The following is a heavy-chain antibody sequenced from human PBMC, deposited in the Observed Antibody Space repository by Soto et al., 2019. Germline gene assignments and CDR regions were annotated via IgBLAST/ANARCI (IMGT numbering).Heavy chain of an antibody. CDR2: IFHSGSV. D-gene: IGHD6-19*01. CDR3: ARSFGWYAIDY. J-gene: IGHJ4*02. CDR1: GGSVSSSFF. V-gene: IGHV4-4*02. Sequence: QVLLQESGPGLVQPSGTLSLSCAVSGGSVSSSFFWGWVRQPPGKGLEWIGDIFHSGSVNYNPSLKSRVTISIVKSKNQFSLELNSVTTADTAVYYCARSFGWYAIDYWGQGTLVIVSS.